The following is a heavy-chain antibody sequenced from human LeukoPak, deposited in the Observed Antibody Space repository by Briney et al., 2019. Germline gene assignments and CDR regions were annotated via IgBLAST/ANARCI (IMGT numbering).Heavy chain of an antibody. V-gene: IGHV3-23*01. CDR1: GLTFSNYG. Sequence: GGSLRLSCAASGLTFSNYGMNWVREAPGKGLGWVSAISTSGDSTNYADSVKGRFTISSDNSKNTLYLQMNSLRAEDTAVYYCAKMVTGFPNWFDPWGQGTLVTVSS. J-gene: IGHJ5*02. D-gene: IGHD1-1*01. CDR2: ISTSGDST. CDR3: AKMVTGFPNWFDP.